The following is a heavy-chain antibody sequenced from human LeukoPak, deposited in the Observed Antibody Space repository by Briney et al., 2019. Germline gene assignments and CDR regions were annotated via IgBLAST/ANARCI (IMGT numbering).Heavy chain of an antibody. Sequence: SETLSLTCTVSGGSISSYYWSWIRQPAGKGLEWIGRIYTSGSTNYNPSLKSRVTMSVDASKNQFSLKLSSVTAADTAVYYCARGEIVGATGYYFDYWGQGTLVTVSS. CDR1: GGSISSYY. D-gene: IGHD1-26*01. CDR3: ARGEIVGATGYYFDY. CDR2: IYTSGST. J-gene: IGHJ4*02. V-gene: IGHV4-4*07.